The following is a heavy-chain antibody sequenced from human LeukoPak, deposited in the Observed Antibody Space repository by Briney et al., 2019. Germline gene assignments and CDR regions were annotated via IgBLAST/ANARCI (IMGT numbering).Heavy chain of an antibody. V-gene: IGHV4-31*03. CDR2: IFYSGST. D-gene: IGHD3-22*01. Sequence: KTSQTLSLTCTVSGRSISSGGYYWSWIRQHPGKGLEWIGYIFYSGSTYYNPSLKSRVTISVDTSKNQFSLKLSSVTAADTAVYYCARWEQGDSSGYYYDYWGQGSLVTVCS. CDR1: GRSISSGGYY. CDR3: ARWEQGDSSGYYYDY. J-gene: IGHJ4*02.